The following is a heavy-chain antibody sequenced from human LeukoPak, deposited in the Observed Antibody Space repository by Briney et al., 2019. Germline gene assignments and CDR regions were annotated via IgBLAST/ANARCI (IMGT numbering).Heavy chain of an antibody. Sequence: GGSLRLSCAGSGFIFNSHWMTWVRQAPGLGLEWVGNIRQDGDEKFYADSVRGRFTISRDNAKNSLYLHLNSLRAEDTAIYYCARVRTEWYIDLWGRGTLVTVSP. CDR2: IRQDGDEK. V-gene: IGHV3-7*01. D-gene: IGHD2-8*02. J-gene: IGHJ2*01. CDR1: GFIFNSHW. CDR3: ARVRTEWYIDL.